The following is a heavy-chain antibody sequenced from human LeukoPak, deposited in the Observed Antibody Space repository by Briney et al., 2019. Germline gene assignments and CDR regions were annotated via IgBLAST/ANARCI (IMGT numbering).Heavy chain of an antibody. Sequence: PSETLSLTCTVSGGSISSGSYYWSWIRQPAGKGLEWIGRIYTSGSTNYNPSLKSRVTISVDTPKNQFSLKLSSVTAADTAVYYCARGPGYSYTFDYWGQGTLVTVSS. CDR3: ARGPGYSYTFDY. J-gene: IGHJ4*02. D-gene: IGHD5-18*01. V-gene: IGHV4-61*02. CDR2: IYTSGST. CDR1: GGSISSGSYY.